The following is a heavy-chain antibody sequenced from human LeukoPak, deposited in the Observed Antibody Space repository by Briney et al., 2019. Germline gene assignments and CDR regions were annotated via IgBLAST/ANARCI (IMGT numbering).Heavy chain of an antibody. J-gene: IGHJ3*02. V-gene: IGHV4-34*01. CDR2: INHSGST. Sequence: SETLSLICAVYGGSFSGYYWSWIRQPPGKGLEWIGEINHSGSTNYNPSLKSRVTISVDTSKNQFSLKLSSVTTADTAVYYCARPATTRITMKDAFDIWGQGTMVTVSS. CDR3: ARPATTRITMKDAFDI. CDR1: GGSFSGYY. D-gene: IGHD3-22*01.